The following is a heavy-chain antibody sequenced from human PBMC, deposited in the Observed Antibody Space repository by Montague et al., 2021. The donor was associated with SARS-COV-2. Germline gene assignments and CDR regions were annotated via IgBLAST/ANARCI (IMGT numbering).Heavy chain of an antibody. CDR2: IHSSGST. CDR1: GGSISSGSYY. Sequence: SETLSLTCTVAGGSISSGSYYWGWIRQPPGKGLEWFGNIHSSGSTYYKSRVTIPVDTSKNQFSLKVTSVTAADTAVYYCARRLGGSGWLDYWGQGTLVTVSS. CDR3: ARRLGGSGWLDY. V-gene: IGHV4-39*01. J-gene: IGHJ4*02. D-gene: IGHD6-25*01.